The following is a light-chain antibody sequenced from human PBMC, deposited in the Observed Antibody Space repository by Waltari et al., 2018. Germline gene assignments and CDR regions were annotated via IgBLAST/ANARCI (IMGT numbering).Light chain of an antibody. CDR1: QSISSY. Sequence: TQVPQSPSTWPASVSDRVTISCRASQSISSYLNWYQQKPGKAPKLLIYAASSLQSGVPSRFSGSGSGTDFTLTISSLQPEDFATYYCQQSYSTPPYTFGQGTKLEIK. CDR2: AAS. V-gene: IGKV1-39*01. CDR3: QQSYSTPPYT. J-gene: IGKJ2*01.